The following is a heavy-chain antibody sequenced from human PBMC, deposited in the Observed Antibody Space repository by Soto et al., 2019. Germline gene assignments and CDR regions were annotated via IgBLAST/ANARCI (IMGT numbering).Heavy chain of an antibody. CDR2: ISYDGSNK. D-gene: IGHD2-2*01. J-gene: IGHJ5*02. CDR1: GFTFSSYA. CDR3: ARATTVTSWFDP. V-gene: IGHV3-30-3*01. Sequence: QVQLVESGGGVVQPGRSLRLSCAASGFTFSSYAMHWVRQAPGKGLEWVAVISYDGSNKYYADSVKGRFTISRDNSKNTLYLQMNSLRAEDTAGYYCARATTVTSWFDPWGQGTLVTVSS.